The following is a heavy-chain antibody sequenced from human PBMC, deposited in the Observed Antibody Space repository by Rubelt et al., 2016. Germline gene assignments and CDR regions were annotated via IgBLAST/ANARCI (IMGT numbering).Heavy chain of an antibody. CDR3: ARVGWTTGDY. CDR2: INPSSGGT. J-gene: IGHJ4*02. Sequence: QVQLVQSGAEVKNPGASVKVSCKASGHTFNGHYMQWVRQAPGQGLEWMGRINPSSGGTISSKNFQGRVTRTRDRSISTAYMELSRLTSGDTAVYYCARVGWTTGDYWGQGTLVTVSS. CDR1: GHTFNGHY. D-gene: IGHD4-17*01. V-gene: IGHV1-2*06.